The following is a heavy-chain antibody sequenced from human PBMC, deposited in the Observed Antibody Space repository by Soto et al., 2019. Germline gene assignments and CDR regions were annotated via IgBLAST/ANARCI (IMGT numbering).Heavy chain of an antibody. V-gene: IGHV1-3*01. CDR1: GYTFTSYA. CDR3: ARSPPYNWNDTWFDP. D-gene: IGHD1-1*01. CDR2: INAGNGNT. Sequence: QVQLVQYGAEVKKPGASVKVSCKASGYTFTSYAMHWVRQAPGQRLEWMGWINAGNGNTKYSQKFQGRVTSTRDTSARTAYMELSSMRSEDTAVYYCARSPPYNWNDTWFDPWGQGTLVTVSS. J-gene: IGHJ5*02.